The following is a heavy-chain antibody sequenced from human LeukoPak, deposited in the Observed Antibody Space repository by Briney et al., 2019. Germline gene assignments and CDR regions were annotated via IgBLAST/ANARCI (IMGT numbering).Heavy chain of an antibody. CDR1: GYTFTGYY. D-gene: IGHD2-21*01. V-gene: IGHV1-2*02. Sequence: ASVKVSCKASGYTFTGYYMHWVRQAPGQGLEWMGWINPNSGGTNYAQKFQGRVTMTRDTSISTAYMELSRLRSDDTAVYYCERSGVNYYYGMDVWGQGTTVTVSS. CDR3: ERSGVNYYYGMDV. J-gene: IGHJ6*02. CDR2: INPNSGGT.